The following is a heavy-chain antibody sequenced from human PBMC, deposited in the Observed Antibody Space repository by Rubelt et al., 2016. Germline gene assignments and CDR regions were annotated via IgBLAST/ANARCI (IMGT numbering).Heavy chain of an antibody. D-gene: IGHD3-10*01. CDR2: INHSGST. CDR1: GGSFSGYY. J-gene: IGHJ4*02. CDR3: ARGGVVRGVIITPFDY. Sequence: QVQLQQWGAGLLKPSETLSLTCAVYGGSFSGYYWSWIRQPPGKGLEWIGEINHSGSTNYNPSLKSRFTISVDSSKNQFSLKLSSVTAADTAVYYCARGGVVRGVIITPFDYWGQGTLVTVSS. V-gene: IGHV4-34*01.